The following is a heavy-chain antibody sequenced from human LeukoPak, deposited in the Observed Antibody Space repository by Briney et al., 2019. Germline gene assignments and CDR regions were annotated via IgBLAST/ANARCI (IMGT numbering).Heavy chain of an antibody. J-gene: IGHJ4*02. V-gene: IGHV1-46*01. Sequence: ASVKVSCKPSGFTFTNYYMHWVRQAPGQGLEWMGIINPSGGSTSYAQKFQGRVTMTRDTCPSTVYMELSSLRSEDAAVYYCARDRRGAFDYGGQGTLVTVSS. CDR2: INPSGGST. CDR3: ARDRRGAFDY. CDR1: GFTFTNYY. D-gene: IGHD3-10*01.